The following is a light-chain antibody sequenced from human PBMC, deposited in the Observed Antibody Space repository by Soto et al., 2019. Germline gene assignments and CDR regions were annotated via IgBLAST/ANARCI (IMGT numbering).Light chain of an antibody. V-gene: IGKV3-20*01. CDR2: GAS. CDR3: QQYGSSPLT. Sequence: EIVLTQSPGTLSLSPGERATLSCRASQSVSSSYLAWYQQKPGQAPRLLIYGASSRATDIPDRFSGSGSGPDFTLTISRLEPEDFAVYFCQQYGSSPLTFGGGTKVEI. CDR1: QSVSSSY. J-gene: IGKJ4*01.